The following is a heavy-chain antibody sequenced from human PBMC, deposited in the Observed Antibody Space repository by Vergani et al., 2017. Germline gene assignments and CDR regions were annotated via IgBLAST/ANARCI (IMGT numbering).Heavy chain of an antibody. CDR1: GCSISSGDYY. J-gene: IGHJ4*02. CDR2: ISYSGTT. D-gene: IGHD3-22*01. CDR3: AREEAYYYDSGSY. Sequence: QVPLQESGPGLVTPSQTLSLICTVSGCSISSGDYYWTWIRQPPGKGLEWIGYISYSGTTYYNPSLKSRVTMSVDTSKNQFSLKLSSVTAADTAVYYCAREEAYYYDSGSYWGQGTLVTVSS. V-gene: IGHV4-30-4*08.